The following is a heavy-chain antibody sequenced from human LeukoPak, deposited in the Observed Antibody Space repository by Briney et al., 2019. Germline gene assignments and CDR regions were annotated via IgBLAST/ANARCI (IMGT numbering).Heavy chain of an antibody. CDR1: GVTFSSFA. CDR3: AAQPCSVGRCYLDY. CDR2: ISYHGRDT. V-gene: IGHV3-30*04. D-gene: IGHD2-15*01. Sequence: PGGSLRLSCAASGVTFSSFAMHWVRQAPGKGLEWVAVISYHGRDTYYADSVKGRFTISRDNSKNTLHLQLNSLGAEDTAVYYCAAQPCSVGRCYLDYWGQGTLVTVSS. J-gene: IGHJ4*02.